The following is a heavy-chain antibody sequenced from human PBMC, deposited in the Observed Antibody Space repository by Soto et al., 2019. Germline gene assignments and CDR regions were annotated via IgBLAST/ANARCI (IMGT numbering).Heavy chain of an antibody. J-gene: IGHJ5*02. D-gene: IGHD6-13*01. V-gene: IGHV3-23*01. CDR2: ISGSGGST. Sequence: HPGGSLRLSCAASGFTFSSYAMSWVRQAPGKGLEWVSAISGSGGSTYYADSVKGRFTISRDNSKNTLYLQMNSLRAEDTAVYYCAKSGAQYSSSWGNWFDPWGQGTLVTVSS. CDR3: AKSGAQYSSSWGNWFDP. CDR1: GFTFSSYA.